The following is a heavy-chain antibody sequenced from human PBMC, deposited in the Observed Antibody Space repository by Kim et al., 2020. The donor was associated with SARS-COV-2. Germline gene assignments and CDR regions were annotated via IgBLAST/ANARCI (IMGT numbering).Heavy chain of an antibody. CDR3: ARGAIGQYAFDY. CDR1: EFIVGSYY. V-gene: IGHV3-53*01. Sequence: GGSLRLSCAASEFIVGSYYMIWVRQAPGKGLEYVSVIYRNGNTYYADSVKGRFTISRDSSKNTLYLQMNSLRAEDTALYYCARGAIGQYAFDYLGQGARV. J-gene: IGHJ4*02. CDR2: IYRNGNT.